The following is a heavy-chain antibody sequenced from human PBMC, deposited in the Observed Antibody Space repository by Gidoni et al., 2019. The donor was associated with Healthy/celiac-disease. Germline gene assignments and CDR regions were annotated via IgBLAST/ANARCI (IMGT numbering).Heavy chain of an antibody. J-gene: IGHJ4*02. CDR3: ARDSSAYGDYEGYFDY. D-gene: IGHD4-17*01. CDR2: ISYDGSNQ. Sequence: VQLGESGGGVVQPGRSRRLSCAASGFTFSSYAMHWVRQAPGKGLEWVAVISYDGSNQYYADSVKGRFTISRDNSKNTLYLQMNSLRADDTAVYYCARDSSAYGDYEGYFDYWGQGTLVTVSS. CDR1: GFTFSSYA. V-gene: IGHV3-30-3*01.